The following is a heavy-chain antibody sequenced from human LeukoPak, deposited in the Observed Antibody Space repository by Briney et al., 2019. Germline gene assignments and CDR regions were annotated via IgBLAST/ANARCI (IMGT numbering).Heavy chain of an antibody. CDR1: GGSISSGSYY. CDR2: IYTSGST. CDR3: ARGRVVPAAEFDY. V-gene: IGHV4-61*02. D-gene: IGHD2-2*01. Sequence: SETLSLTCTVSGGSISSGSYYWSWIRQPAGKGLEWIGRIYTSGSTNYNPSLKSRVTISVDTSKNQFSLKLSSVTAADTAVYYCARGRVVPAAEFDYWGQGTLVTVSS. J-gene: IGHJ4*02.